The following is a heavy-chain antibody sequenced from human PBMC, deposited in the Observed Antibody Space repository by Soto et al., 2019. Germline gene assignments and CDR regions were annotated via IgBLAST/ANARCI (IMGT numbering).Heavy chain of an antibody. Sequence: ASVKVSCKASGYTFTGYYMHWVRQAPGQGLGWMGWINPNSGGTNYAQKFQGRVTMTRDTSISTAYMELSRLRSDDTAVYYCAREIIVVVPAARQEQGMDVWGQGTTVTVSS. D-gene: IGHD2-2*01. V-gene: IGHV1-2*02. CDR2: INPNSGGT. CDR1: GYTFTGYY. CDR3: AREIIVVVPAARQEQGMDV. J-gene: IGHJ6*02.